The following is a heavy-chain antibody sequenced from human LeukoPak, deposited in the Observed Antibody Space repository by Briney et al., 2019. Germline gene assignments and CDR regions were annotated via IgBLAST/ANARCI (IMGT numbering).Heavy chain of an antibody. J-gene: IGHJ3*01. CDR3: AINGCYRGVCAFDV. Sequence: ASVKVSCKASGYTFTSYYMHWVRQAPGQGLEWMGIINPSGGSTSYAQKFQGRVTMTRDTSTSTVYMELSSLGSEDTAVYYCAINGCYRGVCAFDVWAKGQWSPSLQ. CDR2: INPSGGST. V-gene: IGHV1-46*03. D-gene: IGHD2-21*01. CDR1: GYTFTSYY.